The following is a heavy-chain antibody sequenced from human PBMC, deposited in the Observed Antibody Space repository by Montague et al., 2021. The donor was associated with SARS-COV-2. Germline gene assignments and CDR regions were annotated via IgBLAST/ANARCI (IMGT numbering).Heavy chain of an antibody. J-gene: IGHJ6*03. Sequence: SETLSLTCTVSGGSISGSNYYWAWIRQPPGKGLEWIGSIYYSGSTYDNPSLKSRVTISMDTSKNQFSLKLSSVTAADTAVYYCARGVRQLGVRYYYYYIDVWDKGTTVTVSS. CDR2: IYYSGST. CDR1: GGSISGSNYY. D-gene: IGHD6-6*01. V-gene: IGHV4-39*07. CDR3: ARGVRQLGVRYYYYYIDV.